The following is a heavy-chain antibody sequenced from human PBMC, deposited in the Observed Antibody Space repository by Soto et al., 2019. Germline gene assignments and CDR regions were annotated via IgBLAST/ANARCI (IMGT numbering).Heavy chain of an antibody. CDR1: GCTFSSYA. CDR3: ASVVVPAAAGGWFDP. V-gene: IGHV1-69*13. J-gene: IGHJ5*02. D-gene: IGHD2-2*01. CDR2: IIPIFGTA. Sequence: SVKVSCKASGCTFSSYAISCVRQAPGQGLEWMGGIIPIFGTANYAQKFQGRVTITADESTSTAYMELSSLRSEDTAVYYCASVVVPAAAGGWFDPWGQGTLGTVSA.